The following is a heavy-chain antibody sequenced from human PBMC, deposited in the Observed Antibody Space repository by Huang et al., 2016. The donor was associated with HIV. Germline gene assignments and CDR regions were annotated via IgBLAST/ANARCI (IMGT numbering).Heavy chain of an antibody. CDR2: IRQDESEK. D-gene: IGHD7-27*01. CDR1: GFPFSAYW. J-gene: IGHJ4*02. Sequence: EVQLVESGGGLVQPGGSLILSCAASGFPFSAYWMSWVRQAPGKGLGWVANIRQDESEKYYVDSVKGRFTISRDNAKNALYLQMNSLRAEDTAVYYCATGLGSFDYWGQGSLVTVSS. CDR3: ATGLGSFDY. V-gene: IGHV3-7*01.